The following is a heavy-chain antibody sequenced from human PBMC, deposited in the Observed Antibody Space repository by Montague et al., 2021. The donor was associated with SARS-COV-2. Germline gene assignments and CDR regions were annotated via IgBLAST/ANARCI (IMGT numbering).Heavy chain of an antibody. CDR3: ARGGTVTTFFACKRTRRYNWFDP. D-gene: IGHD4-17*01. Sequence: SETLSLTCAAYGGSFSNYYWSWIRQPPGKGLEWIGEINHSGSTNYNPSLKSRVTISVDTSKNQFSLKLSSVTAADTAVYYCARGGTVTTFFACKRTRRYNWFDPWGQGTLVTVSS. CDR2: INHSGST. CDR1: GGSFSNYY. V-gene: IGHV4-34*01. J-gene: IGHJ5*02.